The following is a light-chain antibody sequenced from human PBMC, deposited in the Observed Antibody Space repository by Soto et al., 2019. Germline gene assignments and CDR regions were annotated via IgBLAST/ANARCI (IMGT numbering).Light chain of an antibody. CDR1: QSISSY. Sequence: DIQMTQSPSSLSASVGDRVTITCRASQSISSYLNWYQQKPGKAPKLLIYAASSLQSGVPSSFTSSGSGTDFTLTISSLQPEDFATYDCQQSYSTPYTFGQGTKLEIK. CDR3: QQSYSTPYT. CDR2: AAS. V-gene: IGKV1-39*01. J-gene: IGKJ2*01.